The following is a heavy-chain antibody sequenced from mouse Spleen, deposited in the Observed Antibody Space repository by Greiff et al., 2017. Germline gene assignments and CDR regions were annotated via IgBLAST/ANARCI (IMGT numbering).Heavy chain of an antibody. CDR1: GFTFSSYA. Sequence: DVKLVESGGGLVKPGGSLKLSCAASGFTFSSYAMSWVRQTPEKRLEWVAAINSNGGSTYYPDTVKDRFTISRDNAKNTLYLQMSSLRSEDTALYYCARRDEDGYYEGDLAYWGQGTLVTVSA. J-gene: IGHJ3*01. D-gene: IGHD2-3*01. CDR3: ARRDEDGYYEGDLAY. V-gene: IGHV5-6-2*01. CDR2: INSNGGST.